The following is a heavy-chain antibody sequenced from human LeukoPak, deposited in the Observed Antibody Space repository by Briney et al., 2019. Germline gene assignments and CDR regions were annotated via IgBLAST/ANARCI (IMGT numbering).Heavy chain of an antibody. CDR1: GGSLSSYY. CDR2: IYTSGNT. V-gene: IGHV4-4*07. CDR3: ARDREAAAEGNWFDP. Sequence: PSETLSLTCTVYGGSLSSYYWSWIRQPAGKGLECIGQIYTSGNTNYNPSLKSRVTMSVDTSKNQFSLKLSAVTAADPAVYYFARDREAAAEGNWFDPCGQGTLVTVSS. D-gene: IGHD6-13*01. J-gene: IGHJ5*02.